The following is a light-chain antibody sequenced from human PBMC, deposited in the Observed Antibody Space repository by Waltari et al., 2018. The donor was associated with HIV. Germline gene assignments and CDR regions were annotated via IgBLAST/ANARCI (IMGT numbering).Light chain of an antibody. CDR1: RGDVPTYNP. CDR3: ALYTTRNII. Sequence: QSALTQPPSVSGFPGQSVTISCTGFRGDVPTYNPFSWYQQPPNTAPKLILYEVYKRPSGVPDRFSGSQSGDMASLTVSGLQTEDEADYYCALYTTRNIIFGGGTNLVVL. CDR2: EVY. V-gene: IGLV2-18*01. J-gene: IGLJ2*01.